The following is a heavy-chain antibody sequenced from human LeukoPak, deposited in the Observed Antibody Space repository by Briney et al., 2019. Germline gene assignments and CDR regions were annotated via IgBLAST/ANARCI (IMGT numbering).Heavy chain of an antibody. V-gene: IGHV3-48*03. CDR2: ISSSGSTI. CDR1: GFTFSSYE. J-gene: IGHJ4*02. D-gene: IGHD4-17*01. CDR3: AREGPDYGDYYY. Sequence: GGSLRLSCAASGFTFSSYEMTWVRQAPGKGLEWVSYISSSGSTIYYADSVKGRFTISRDNAKNSLYLQMNSLRAEDTAVYYCAREGPDYGDYYYWGQGTLVTVSS.